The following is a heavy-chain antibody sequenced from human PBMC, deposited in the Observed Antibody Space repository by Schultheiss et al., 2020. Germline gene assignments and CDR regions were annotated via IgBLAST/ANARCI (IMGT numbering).Heavy chain of an antibody. D-gene: IGHD2-8*01. CDR1: GGSISSGGYY. Sequence: SQTLSLTCTVSGGSISSGGYYWSWIRQPPGKGLEWIGYIYYSGTTYYNPSLKSRVTISVDTSKNQFSLKLSSVTAADTAVYYCARNGAPPYGMDVWGQGTTGTVSS. J-gene: IGHJ6*02. CDR2: IYYSGTT. CDR3: ARNGAPPYGMDV. V-gene: IGHV4-61*08.